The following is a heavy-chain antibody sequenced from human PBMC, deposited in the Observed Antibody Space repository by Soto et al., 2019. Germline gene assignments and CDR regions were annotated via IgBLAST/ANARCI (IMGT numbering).Heavy chain of an antibody. D-gene: IGHD3-3*02. V-gene: IGHV3-9*01. CDR2: ISWNSATI. CDR1: GFTFDDYA. J-gene: IGHJ4*02. CDR3: APPLALGY. Sequence: DVQLVESGGGLVQPGRSLRLSCAASGFTFDDYAMHWVRQTPGKGLEWVSGISWNSATIGYADSVRGRFTISRDNAKNSLYLQMNSLRTEDTALYYCAPPLALGYSGQGPLVTLSS.